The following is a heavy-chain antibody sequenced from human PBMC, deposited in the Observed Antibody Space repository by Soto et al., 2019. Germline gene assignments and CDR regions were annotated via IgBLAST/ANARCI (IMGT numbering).Heavy chain of an antibody. Sequence: PSETLSLTCTVSGGSISSGGYYWSWIRQHPGKGLEWIGYIYYSGSTYYNPSLKSRVTISVDTSKNQFSLKLSSVTAADTAVYYCAVGLGWGYSYAHYWGQGTLVTVSS. CDR1: GGSISSGGYY. CDR3: AVGLGWGYSYAHY. CDR2: IYYSGST. V-gene: IGHV4-31*03. D-gene: IGHD5-18*01. J-gene: IGHJ4*02.